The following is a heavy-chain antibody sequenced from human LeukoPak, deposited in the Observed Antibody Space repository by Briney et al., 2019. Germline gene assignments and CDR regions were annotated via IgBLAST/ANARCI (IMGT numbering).Heavy chain of an antibody. J-gene: IGHJ6*02. CDR1: GGSISSSSYY. V-gene: IGHV4-39*07. CDR2: IYYSGST. D-gene: IGHD6-19*01. Sequence: PSETLSLTCTVSGGSISSSSYYWGWIRQPPGKGLEWIGSIYYSGSTYYNPSLKSRVTISVDTSKNQFSLKLSSVTAADTAVYYCARDLIAVANHYYYYYGMDVWGQGTTVTVSS. CDR3: ARDLIAVANHYYYYYGMDV.